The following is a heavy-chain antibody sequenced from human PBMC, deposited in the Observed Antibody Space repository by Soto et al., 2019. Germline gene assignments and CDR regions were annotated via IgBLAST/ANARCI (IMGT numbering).Heavy chain of an antibody. CDR3: ARSGWPYSGMEV. CDR2: ISTYNGNT. CDR1: VYTFTSND. V-gene: IGHV1-18*01. Sequence: ASVKVSCKASVYTFTSNDINWVRQAPGQGLEWMGCISTYNGNTNSAQKFQGRVTMTADTSTSTAYMELRSLRSDDTAVYYCARSGWPYSGMEVWGQGTTVTVSS. J-gene: IGHJ6*02. D-gene: IGHD6-19*01.